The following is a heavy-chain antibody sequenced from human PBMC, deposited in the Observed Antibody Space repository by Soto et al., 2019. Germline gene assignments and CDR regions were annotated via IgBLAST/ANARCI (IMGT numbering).Heavy chain of an antibody. CDR2: ISWNSGSI. CDR3: AKDGVTYYYDSSGYLNFDY. D-gene: IGHD3-22*01. V-gene: IGHV3-9*03. Sequence: GGSLRLSCAASGFTFDDYAMHWVRQAPGKGLEWVSGISWNSGSIGYADSVKGRFTISRDNAKNSLYLQMNSLRAEDMALYYCAKDGVTYYYDSSGYLNFDYWGQGTLVTVSS. J-gene: IGHJ4*02. CDR1: GFTFDDYA.